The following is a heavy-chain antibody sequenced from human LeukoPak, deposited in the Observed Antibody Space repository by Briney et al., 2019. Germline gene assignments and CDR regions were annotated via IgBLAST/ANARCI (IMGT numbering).Heavy chain of an antibody. J-gene: IGHJ4*02. V-gene: IGHV4-31*03. CDR2: IYYSGST. D-gene: IGHD6-6*01. Sequence: SETLSLTCTVSGGSISSGGYYWSWIRQHPGKGLEWIGYIYYSGSTYYNPSLKSRVTISVDTSKNQFSLKLSSVTAEDTAVYYCARHRSSWLIDYWGQGTLVTVSS. CDR1: GGSISSGGYY. CDR3: ARHRSSWLIDY.